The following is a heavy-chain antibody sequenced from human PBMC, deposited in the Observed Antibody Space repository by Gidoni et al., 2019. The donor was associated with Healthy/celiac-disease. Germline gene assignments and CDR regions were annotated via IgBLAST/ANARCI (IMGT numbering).Heavy chain of an antibody. V-gene: IGHV4-59*01. Sequence: QVQLQESGPGLVKPSETLSLTCTVSGGSISSYYWSWIRQPPGKGLEWIGYIYYSGSTNYNPSLKSRVTISVDTSKNQFSLKLSSVTAADTAVYYCARDKGGDSGYDLFDYWGQGTLVTVSS. J-gene: IGHJ4*02. CDR2: IYYSGST. D-gene: IGHD5-12*01. CDR1: GGSISSYY. CDR3: ARDKGGDSGYDLFDY.